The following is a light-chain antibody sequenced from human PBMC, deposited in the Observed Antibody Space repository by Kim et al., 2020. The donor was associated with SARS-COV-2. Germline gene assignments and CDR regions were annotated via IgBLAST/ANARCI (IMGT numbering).Light chain of an antibody. V-gene: IGLV2-14*01. CDR3: SSYSTGSTSIL. J-gene: IGLJ2*01. CDR1: TSDIGASDS. CDR2: DVF. Sequence: QSALTQPASVSESPGQSITIPCTGTTSDIGASDSVSWYQQYPGKAPRLLIYDVFYLPSGVSDRFSGSKSGNTASLTISGLNAEDEADYYCSSYSTGSTSILFGGGTQLTVL.